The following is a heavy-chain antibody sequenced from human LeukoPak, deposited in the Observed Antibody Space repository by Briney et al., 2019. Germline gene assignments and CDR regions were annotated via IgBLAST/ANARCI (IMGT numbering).Heavy chain of an antibody. Sequence: KPSETLSLTCAVYGGSFSGYYWSWIRQPPGKGLEWIGEINHSGSTNYNPSLKSRVTISVDTSKNQFSLKLSSVTAADTAVYYCARALKRIAAGDYWGQGTLVTVSS. V-gene: IGHV4-34*01. J-gene: IGHJ4*02. CDR1: GGSFSGYY. D-gene: IGHD6-13*01. CDR3: ARALKRIAAGDY. CDR2: INHSGST.